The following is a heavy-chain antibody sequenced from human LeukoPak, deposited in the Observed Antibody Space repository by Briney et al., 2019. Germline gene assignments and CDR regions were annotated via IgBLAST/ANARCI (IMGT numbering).Heavy chain of an antibody. J-gene: IGHJ5*02. V-gene: IGHV3-23*01. CDR2: TSRSDAGT. Sequence: GGSLRLSCAASGFTLTTYSMSWVRQTPGKGLEWVAATSRSDAGTYHTDSVRGRFTISRDNSKNTLYLQMNSLRAEDAAVYFCAKGPVTSCRGAYYYPFDPWGQGTLVTVSS. D-gene: IGHD3-22*01. CDR3: AKGPVTSCRGAYYYPFDP. CDR1: GFTLTTYS.